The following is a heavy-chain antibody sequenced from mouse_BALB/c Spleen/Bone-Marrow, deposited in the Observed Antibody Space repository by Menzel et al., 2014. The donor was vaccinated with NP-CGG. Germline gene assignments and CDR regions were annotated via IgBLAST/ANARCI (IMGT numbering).Heavy chain of an antibody. Sequence: VQLQQPGAELVKPGASVKLSCKASGYTFTSYWMHWVKQRPGQGLEWIGEIDPSDSYTNYNQKFKGKATLTVDKSSSTAYMQLSSLTSEDSAVYYCARGLYGNSGYWGQGTTLTVSS. CDR3: ARGLYGNSGY. CDR2: IDPSDSYT. D-gene: IGHD2-1*01. CDR1: GYTFTSYW. J-gene: IGHJ2*01. V-gene: IGHV1-69*02.